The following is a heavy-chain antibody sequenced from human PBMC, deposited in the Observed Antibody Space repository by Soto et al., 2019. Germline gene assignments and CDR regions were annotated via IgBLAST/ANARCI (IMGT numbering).Heavy chain of an antibody. J-gene: IGHJ4*02. V-gene: IGHV4-4*02. Sequence: SETLSLTCAVSSGSISSSNWWSWVRQPPGKGLEWIGEIYHSGSTNYNPSLKGRVTISVDKSKNQFSLKLSSVTAADTAVYYCAIEQISSTAGGYFDYWGQGTLVTVSS. CDR1: SGSISSSNW. CDR2: IYHSGST. D-gene: IGHD6-13*01. CDR3: AIEQISSTAGGYFDY.